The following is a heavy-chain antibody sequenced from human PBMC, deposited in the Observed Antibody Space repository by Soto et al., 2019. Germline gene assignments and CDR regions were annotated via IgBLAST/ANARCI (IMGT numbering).Heavy chain of an antibody. Sequence: PPETLSLPCPVSGGSISSYYWSCIRQPPGTGLEWIGYIYYSGSTNYNPSLKSRVTISVDTSKNQFSLKLSSVTAADTAVYYCARAGPGFCTNGVCWFDPWGQGTLVTVSS. CDR3: ARAGPGFCTNGVCWFDP. CDR2: IYYSGST. V-gene: IGHV4-59*08. CDR1: GGSISSYY. D-gene: IGHD2-8*01. J-gene: IGHJ5*02.